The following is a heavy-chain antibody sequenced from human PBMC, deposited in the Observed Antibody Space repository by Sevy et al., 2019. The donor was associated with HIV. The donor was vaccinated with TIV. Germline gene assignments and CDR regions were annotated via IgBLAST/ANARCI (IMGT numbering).Heavy chain of an antibody. Sequence: GGSLRLSCAASGFTFSSYWMSWVRQAPGKGLEWVANIKQDGSEKYYVDSVKGRFTISRDNGKNSLYLQMNSLRAEDTAVYYCARCGYYDFWSGYYYSDHDAFDIWGQGTMVTVSS. CDR3: ARCGYYDFWSGYYYSDHDAFDI. D-gene: IGHD3-3*01. J-gene: IGHJ3*02. V-gene: IGHV3-7*01. CDR2: IKQDGSEK. CDR1: GFTFSSYW.